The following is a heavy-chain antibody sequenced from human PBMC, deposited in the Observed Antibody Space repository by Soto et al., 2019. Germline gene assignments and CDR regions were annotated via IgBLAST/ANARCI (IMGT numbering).Heavy chain of an antibody. V-gene: IGHV4-4*02. CDR1: SGSISSSRW. CDR2: IYHSGST. D-gene: IGHD3-9*01. CDR3: ATYYDILTGYTFDS. Sequence: QVQLQESGPGLVKPSGTLSLICAVSSGSISSSRWWSWVRQPPGKGLEWIGEIYHSGSTNYHPSLKSRVAISVDKSKNQFSLKLSSVTAADTAVYYCATYYDILTGYTFDSWGQGTLVTVSS. J-gene: IGHJ4*02.